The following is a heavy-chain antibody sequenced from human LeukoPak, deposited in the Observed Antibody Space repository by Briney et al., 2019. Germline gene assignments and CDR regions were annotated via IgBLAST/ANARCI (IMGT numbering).Heavy chain of an antibody. CDR1: GGSISSYY. D-gene: IGHD6-13*01. J-gene: IGHJ5*02. V-gene: IGHV4-59*08. Sequence: SETLSLTCTVSGGSISSYYWSWIRQPPGKGLEWIGYIYYSGSTNYNPSLKSRATISVDTSKNQFSLKLSSVTAADTAVYYCARHLGAAAGTYINWFDPWGQGTLVTVSS. CDR3: ARHLGAAAGTYINWFDP. CDR2: IYYSGST.